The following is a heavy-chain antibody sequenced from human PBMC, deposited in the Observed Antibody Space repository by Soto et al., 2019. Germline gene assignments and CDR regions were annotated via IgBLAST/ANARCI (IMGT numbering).Heavy chain of an antibody. D-gene: IGHD6-13*01. Sequence: GGSLRLSCAASGFTFSSYSMNWVRQAPGKGLEWVSCISWNSGSIYYADSVKGRFTISRDNAKNSLYLQMNSLRAEDTALYYCAKALAAAGPYYFDYWGQGTLVTVSS. CDR1: GFTFSSYS. J-gene: IGHJ4*02. CDR3: AKALAAAGPYYFDY. V-gene: IGHV3-21*04. CDR2: ISWNSGSI.